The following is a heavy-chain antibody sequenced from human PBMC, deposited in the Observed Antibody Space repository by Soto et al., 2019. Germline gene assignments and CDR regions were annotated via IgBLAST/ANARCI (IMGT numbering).Heavy chain of an antibody. J-gene: IGHJ4*02. V-gene: IGHV4-59*08. CDR3: ARHPGYYDILTGYTTYYFDY. CDR2: IYYSGST. CDR1: GGSISSYY. Sequence: PSETLSLTCTVSGGSISSYYWSWFWQHPGKGLEWIGYIYYSGSTNYNPSLKSRVTISVDTSKNQFSLKLSSVTAADTAVYYCARHPGYYDILTGYTTYYFDYWGQGILVTVSS. D-gene: IGHD3-9*01.